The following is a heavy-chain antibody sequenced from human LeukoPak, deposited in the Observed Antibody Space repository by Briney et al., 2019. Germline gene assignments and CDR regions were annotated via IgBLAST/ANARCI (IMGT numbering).Heavy chain of an antibody. V-gene: IGHV3-30*02. CDR2: IRYDGTSQ. CDR1: GFTLSIYG. J-gene: IGHJ4*02. CDR3: ARDLEAIVGATTLDY. D-gene: IGHD1-26*01. Sequence: GGSLRLSCATSGFTLSIYGMHWVRQAPGKGLEWVAFIRYDGTSQYYADSVKGRFTISRDNAKNSLYLQMNSLRAEDTAVFYCARDLEAIVGATTLDYWGQGTLVTVSS.